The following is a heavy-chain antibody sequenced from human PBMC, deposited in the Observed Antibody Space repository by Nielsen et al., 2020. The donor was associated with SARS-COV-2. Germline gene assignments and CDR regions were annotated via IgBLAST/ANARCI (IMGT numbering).Heavy chain of an antibody. V-gene: IGHV3-74*01. J-gene: IGHJ4*02. Sequence: GGSLRLSCTASGFTFSNYWMHWVRQAPGKGLVGVSRINSDGSSTSYADSVKGRFTISRDNAKNTLYLQMNSLRAEDTAVYYCVRGLQVPNGLAHRWGQGTLVTVSS. CDR1: GFTFSNYW. D-gene: IGHD3-16*01. CDR2: INSDGSST. CDR3: VRGLQVPNGLAHR.